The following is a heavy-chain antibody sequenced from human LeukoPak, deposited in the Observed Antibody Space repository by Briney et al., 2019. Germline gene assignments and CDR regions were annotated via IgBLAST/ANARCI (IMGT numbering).Heavy chain of an antibody. CDR1: GYNFTSYY. D-gene: IGHD3-3*01. CDR2: MNPNSGNT. V-gene: IGHV1-8*02. J-gene: IGHJ3*02. CDR3: AREGLFPENAFDI. Sequence: ASVKVSCKASGYNFTSYYMHWVRQAPGQGLEWMGWMNPNSGNTGYAQKFQGRVTMTRNTSISTAYMELSSLRSEDTAVYYCAREGLFPENAFDIWGQGTMVTVSS.